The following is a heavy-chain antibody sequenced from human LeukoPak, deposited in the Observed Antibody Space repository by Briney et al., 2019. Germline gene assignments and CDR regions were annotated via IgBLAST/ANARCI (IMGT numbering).Heavy chain of an antibody. CDR1: GYTLTELS. V-gene: IGHV1-24*01. J-gene: IGHJ4*02. CDR3: ARDRDSSGYPYYFDY. D-gene: IGHD3-22*01. CDR2: FDPEDGET. Sequence: ASVKVSCKVSGYTLTELSMHWVRQAPGKGLEWMGGFDPEDGETIYAQKFQGRVTITADESTSTAYMELSSLRSEDTAVYYCARDRDSSGYPYYFDYWGQGTLVTVSS.